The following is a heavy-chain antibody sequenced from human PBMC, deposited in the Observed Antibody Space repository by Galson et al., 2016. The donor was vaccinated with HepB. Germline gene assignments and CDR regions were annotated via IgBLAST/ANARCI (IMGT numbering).Heavy chain of an antibody. D-gene: IGHD6-19*01. Sequence: SETLSLTCTVSGGSINSNNNYWGWIRQPPGKGLEWIGSIYYSGSTYYNPSLKTRVAISADTSNNQFSLNLTSMTAADTAVYYCARPHSSGLSYDCFDLWVQGTMVTVSS. CDR3: ARPHSSGLSYDCFDL. J-gene: IGHJ3*01. CDR1: GGSINSNNNY. CDR2: IYYSGST. V-gene: IGHV4-39*01.